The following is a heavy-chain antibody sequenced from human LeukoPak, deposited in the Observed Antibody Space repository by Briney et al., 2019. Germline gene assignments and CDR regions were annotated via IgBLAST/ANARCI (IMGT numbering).Heavy chain of an antibody. CDR1: GGSISGDYFY. J-gene: IGHJ4*02. D-gene: IGHD2-2*01. CDR2: ISYSGNT. CDR3: ARPGGCRSTSCYSYFDS. Sequence: SETLSLTCTVSGGSISGDYFYRGWIRQPPGKGPEWLGTISYSGNTDYNMSLKSRVTISVDTSKNQFSLRLSSTTAADTAVYYCARPGGCRSTSCYSYFDSGGQGTLVTVSS. V-gene: IGHV4-39*01.